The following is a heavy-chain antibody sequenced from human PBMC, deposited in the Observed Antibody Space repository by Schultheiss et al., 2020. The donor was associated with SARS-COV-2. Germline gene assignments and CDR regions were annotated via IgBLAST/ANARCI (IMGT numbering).Heavy chain of an antibody. V-gene: IGHV3-23*01. CDR2: ISGSGGST. D-gene: IGHD1-26*01. CDR3: ARGYREYYMDV. Sequence: GGSLRLSCVASGFTFSSYAMHWVRQAPGKGLEWVSAISGSGGSTYYADSVKGRFTISRDNSKNTLYLQMNSLRAGDTAVYYCARGYREYYMDVWGKGTTVTVSS. CDR1: GFTFSSYA. J-gene: IGHJ6*03.